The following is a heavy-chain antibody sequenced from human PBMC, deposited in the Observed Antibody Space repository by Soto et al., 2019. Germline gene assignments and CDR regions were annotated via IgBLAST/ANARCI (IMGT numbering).Heavy chain of an antibody. Sequence: GGSLRLSCAASGFTFSSYAMSWVRQAPGKGLEWVSAISGSGGSTYYADSVKGRFTISRDNSKNTLYLQMNSLRAEDTAVYYCARAVEFKYSSPWFPWGQGTLVTVSS. CDR2: ISGSGGST. V-gene: IGHV3-23*01. J-gene: IGHJ5*02. CDR3: ARAVEFKYSSPWFP. CDR1: GFTFSSYA. D-gene: IGHD6-13*01.